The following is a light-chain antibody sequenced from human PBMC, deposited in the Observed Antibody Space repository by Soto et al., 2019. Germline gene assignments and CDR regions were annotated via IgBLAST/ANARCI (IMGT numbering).Light chain of an antibody. CDR3: QQFGTSLYT. V-gene: IGKV3-20*01. Sequence: EVVLTQSPGTLSLSPGESATLSCRASQSVNSVFFSWYQQKPGQPPRLLIHDASARATGIPDRFRGSGSGTDFTLTITRLEPEDFAVYSCQQFGTSLYTFGQGTRLDMK. CDR1: QSVNSVF. CDR2: DAS. J-gene: IGKJ2*01.